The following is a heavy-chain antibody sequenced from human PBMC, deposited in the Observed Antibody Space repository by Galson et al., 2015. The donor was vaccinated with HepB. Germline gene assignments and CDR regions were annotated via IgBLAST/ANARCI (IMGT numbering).Heavy chain of an antibody. CDR2: IWHYGRNK. Sequence: SMTLSCTASGFTFSSYGLPWVRQAPGKGLEWVAVIWHYGRNKYYVDSLQGRFTIFRDNSKKTLYLHMNCLRAEDTAVYYCARAPNDYFGSFDIWGQGTMVTVSS. D-gene: IGHD2/OR15-2a*01. J-gene: IGHJ3*02. CDR1: GFTFSSYG. V-gene: IGHV3-33*01. CDR3: ARAPNDYFGSFDI.